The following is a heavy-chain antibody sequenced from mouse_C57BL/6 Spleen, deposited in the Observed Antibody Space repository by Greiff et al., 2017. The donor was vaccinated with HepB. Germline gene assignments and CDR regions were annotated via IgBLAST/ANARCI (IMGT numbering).Heavy chain of an antibody. CDR3: ARGDYYGSSYRYFDV. V-gene: IGHV1-19*01. D-gene: IGHD1-1*01. CDR1: GYTFTDYY. J-gene: IGHJ1*03. CDR2: INPYNGGT. Sequence: VQLQQSGPVLVKPGASAKMSCKASGYTFTDYYMNWVKQSHGKSLEWIGVINPYNGGTSYNQKFKGKATLTVDKSSSTAYMELNSLTSEDSAVYYCARGDYYGSSYRYFDVWGTGTTVTVSS.